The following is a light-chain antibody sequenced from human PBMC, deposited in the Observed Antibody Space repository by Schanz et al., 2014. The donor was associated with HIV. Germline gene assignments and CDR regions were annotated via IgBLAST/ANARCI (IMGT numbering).Light chain of an antibody. CDR1: SSDVGGYNF. V-gene: IGLV2-8*01. CDR3: SSYTSTNTLVV. J-gene: IGLJ2*01. Sequence: QSALTQPPSASGSPGQSVTISCTGTSSDVGGYNFVSWYQQYPGKAPKLVIYEVSKRPSGVPDRFSGSKSGNTASLTVSGLQAEDEGDYYCSSYTSTNTLVVFGGGTKLTVL. CDR2: EVS.